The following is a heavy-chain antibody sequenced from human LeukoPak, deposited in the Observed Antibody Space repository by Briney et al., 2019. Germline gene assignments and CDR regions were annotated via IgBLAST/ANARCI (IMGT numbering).Heavy chain of an antibody. J-gene: IGHJ4*02. D-gene: IGHD6-19*01. CDR1: GGSIGIYY. Sequence: SETLSLTCTVSGGSIGIYYWNWIRQPAGKGLEWIGRIFTSGIANYNPSLKSRVTISVDTSKNQFSLKLSSVTAADTAVYYCAREWYSSGWYVIRYFDYWGQGTLVTVSS. CDR2: IFTSGIA. CDR3: AREWYSSGWYVIRYFDY. V-gene: IGHV4-4*07.